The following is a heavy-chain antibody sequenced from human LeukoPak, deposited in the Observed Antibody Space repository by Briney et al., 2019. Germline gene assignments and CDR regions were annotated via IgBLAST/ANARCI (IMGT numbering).Heavy chain of an antibody. CDR2: ISSSSSYI. J-gene: IGHJ4*02. CDR3: ARGGGARPDY. CDR1: GFTFSSYS. V-gene: IGHV3-21*06. Sequence: GSLTLSCAASGFTFSSYSMNWVRQAPGKGLEWVSSISSSSSYIYYPDSVNGRFTISKANTKHSLYLQMNSLKAKDTSVYYCARGGGARPDYWGQGTLLTVSS. D-gene: IGHD6-6*01.